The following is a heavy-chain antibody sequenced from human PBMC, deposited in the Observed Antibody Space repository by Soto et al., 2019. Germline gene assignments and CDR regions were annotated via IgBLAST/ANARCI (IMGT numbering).Heavy chain of an antibody. V-gene: IGHV4-39*01. CDR2: IYYSGST. Sequence: PSETLSLTCTVSGGSISSSSYYWGWIRQHPGKGLEWIGSIYYSGSTYYNPSLKSRVTISVDTSKNQFSLKLSSVTAADTAVYYCARHAGFETIFGVVMDFDYWGQGTLVTVSS. CDR3: ARHAGFETIFGVVMDFDY. D-gene: IGHD3-3*01. J-gene: IGHJ4*02. CDR1: GGSISSSSYY.